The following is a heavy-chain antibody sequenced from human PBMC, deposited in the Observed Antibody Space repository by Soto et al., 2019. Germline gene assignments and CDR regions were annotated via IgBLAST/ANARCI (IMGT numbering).Heavy chain of an antibody. CDR3: ARQWDNSGSY. J-gene: IGHJ4*02. V-gene: IGHV5-51*01. Sequence: PGESLKICCKASGYSFTSYWIGWVRQMPGKGLEWMGIIYPGDSDSRYSPSFEGQVTISADKSISTAYLQWSSLKASDTTMYYCARQWDNSGSYWGQGTLVTVSS. CDR1: GYSFTSYW. D-gene: IGHD5-12*01. CDR2: IYPGDSDS.